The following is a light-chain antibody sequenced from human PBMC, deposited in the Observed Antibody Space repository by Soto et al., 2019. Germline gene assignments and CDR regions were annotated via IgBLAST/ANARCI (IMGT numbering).Light chain of an antibody. CDR3: QQYDSLPIT. Sequence: DIQMTQSPSSLSASVGDRVTITCQASQDISKYLNWYQQKPGKAPKLLIHDASNLERGVPPRLSGGGSGTDFKVTISSLQPADIATYYCQQYDSLPITFGQGTRLEIK. CDR2: DAS. V-gene: IGKV1-33*01. CDR1: QDISKY. J-gene: IGKJ5*01.